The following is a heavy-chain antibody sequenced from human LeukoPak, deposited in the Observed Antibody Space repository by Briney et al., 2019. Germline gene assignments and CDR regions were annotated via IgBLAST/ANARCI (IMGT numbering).Heavy chain of an antibody. Sequence: ASVKVSCKVSGYTLTELSMHWVRQAPGKGLEWMGGFDPEDGETIYAQKFQGRVTMTEDTSTDTAYMELSSLRSEDTAAYYCAIQWRGISVTYYYYYMDVWGKGTTVTVSS. CDR3: AIQWRGISVTYYYYYMDV. CDR2: FDPEDGET. CDR1: GYTLTELS. J-gene: IGHJ6*03. V-gene: IGHV1-24*01. D-gene: IGHD6-19*01.